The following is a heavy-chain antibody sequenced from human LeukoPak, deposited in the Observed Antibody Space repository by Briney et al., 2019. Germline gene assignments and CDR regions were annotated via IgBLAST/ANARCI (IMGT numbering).Heavy chain of an antibody. CDR3: ARDSLSLDYFDY. Sequence: GGSLRLSCAASGFTVSSYYMSWVRQAPGKGLEWVSVIYSGGSTYYADSVKGRFTISRDNSKNTLYLQMNSLRAEDTAVYYCARDSLSLDYFDYWGQGTLVTVSS. J-gene: IGHJ4*02. CDR1: GFTVSSYY. D-gene: IGHD3-10*01. CDR2: IYSGGST. V-gene: IGHV3-53*01.